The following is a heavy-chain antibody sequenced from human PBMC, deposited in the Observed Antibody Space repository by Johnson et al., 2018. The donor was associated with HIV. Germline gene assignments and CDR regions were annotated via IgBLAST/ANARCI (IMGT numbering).Heavy chain of an antibody. V-gene: IGHV3-9*01. CDR2: ISWNSGSI. Sequence: VQLVESGGGVVQPGGSLRLSCAASGFTFDDYAMHWVRQAPGKGLEWVSGISWNSGSIGYADSVKGRFTISRDNAKNSLYLQMNSLRAEDTALYYCARQVFGVVSSPIDAFGIWGQGTTVTVSS. J-gene: IGHJ3*02. CDR3: ARQVFGVVSSPIDAFGI. D-gene: IGHD3-3*01. CDR1: GFTFDDYA.